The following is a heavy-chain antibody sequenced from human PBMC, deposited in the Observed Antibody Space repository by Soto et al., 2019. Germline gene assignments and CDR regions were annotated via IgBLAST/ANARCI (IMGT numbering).Heavy chain of an antibody. CDR3: AKSIAAASLGMDV. CDR2: ISYDGSNK. V-gene: IGHV3-30*18. J-gene: IGHJ6*02. D-gene: IGHD6-13*01. CDR1: GFTFSSYG. Sequence: LRLSCAASGFTFSSYGMHWVRQAPGKGLEWVAVISYDGSNKYYADSVKGRFTISRDNSKNTLYLQMNSLRAEDTAVYYCAKSIAAASLGMDVWGQGTTVTVSS.